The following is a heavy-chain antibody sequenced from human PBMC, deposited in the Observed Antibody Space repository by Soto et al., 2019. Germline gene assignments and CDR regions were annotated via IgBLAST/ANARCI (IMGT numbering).Heavy chain of an antibody. V-gene: IGHV3-23*01. Sequence: GGSLRLSCAASGFTFSSYAMSWVRQAPGKGLEWVSAIVGSGDSTHYADSVKGRFTVSRDNSNNIVHLQMNSLRAEDTAVYFCVKEPRGVAPTVIDYWGQGTLVTVSS. CDR2: IVGSGDST. CDR1: GFTFSSYA. D-gene: IGHD2-8*01. J-gene: IGHJ4*02. CDR3: VKEPRGVAPTVIDY.